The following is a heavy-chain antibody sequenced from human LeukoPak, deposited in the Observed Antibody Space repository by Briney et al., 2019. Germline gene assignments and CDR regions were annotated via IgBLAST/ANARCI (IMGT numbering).Heavy chain of an antibody. V-gene: IGHV6-1*01. CDR2: TYYRSKWYN. Sequence: SQTPPLTCAISGDSVSSNSAAWNWIRQSPSRGLEWLGRTYYRSKWYNDYAVSVKSRITINPDTSKNQFSLQLNSVTPEDTAVYYCARIRTGYSSSQHVGIDYWGQGTLVTVSS. CDR3: ARIRTGYSSSQHVGIDY. J-gene: IGHJ4*02. CDR1: GDSVSSNSAA. D-gene: IGHD6-13*01.